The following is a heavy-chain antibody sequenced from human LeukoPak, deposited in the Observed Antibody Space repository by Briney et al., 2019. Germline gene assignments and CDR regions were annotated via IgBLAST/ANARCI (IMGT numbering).Heavy chain of an antibody. J-gene: IGHJ4*02. Sequence: SETLSLTCAVSGGSISSSASYWGWICQPPGKGLEWIGRIFYSGSTYYNPSLKSRVTISVHTSNIQFSLRLSSVTAADTAMYYCARHGSTDYFDYWGQGTLVTVSS. CDR1: GGSISSSASY. CDR2: IFYSGST. D-gene: IGHD2-2*03. CDR3: ARHGSTDYFDY. V-gene: IGHV4-39*01.